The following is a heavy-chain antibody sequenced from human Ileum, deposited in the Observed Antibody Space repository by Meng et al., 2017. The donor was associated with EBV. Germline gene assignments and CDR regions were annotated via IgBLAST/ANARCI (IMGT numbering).Heavy chain of an antibody. J-gene: IGHJ4*02. D-gene: IGHD1-26*01. Sequence: VAGPGLAMHLGTPSLLSAASVDPISSHRWWVWVRQPPPKGPEWIGEIFHVGTGNYNPSLKSRVTIYMDTSKNQISLGLTSVTAADTAVYYCAARVGGSYSGFDLWGQGTLVTVSS. CDR3: AARVGGSYSGFDL. V-gene: IGHV4-4*03. CDR1: VDPISSHRW. CDR2: IFHVGTG.